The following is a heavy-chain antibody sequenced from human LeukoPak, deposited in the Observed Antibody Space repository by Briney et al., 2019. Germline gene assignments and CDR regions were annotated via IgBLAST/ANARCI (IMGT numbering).Heavy chain of an antibody. CDR2: INWDGGST. CDR1: GFMFHDHG. Sequence: GGSLRLSCGGSGFMFHDHGMSWVRQVAGKGLEWVPGINWDGGSTGYADSVKGRFTISRDNAKKSLYLQMNSLRAEDTALYYCAGGDRNGWYFDFWGQGTLVTVSS. D-gene: IGHD6-19*01. V-gene: IGHV3-20*04. J-gene: IGHJ4*02. CDR3: AGGDRNGWYFDF.